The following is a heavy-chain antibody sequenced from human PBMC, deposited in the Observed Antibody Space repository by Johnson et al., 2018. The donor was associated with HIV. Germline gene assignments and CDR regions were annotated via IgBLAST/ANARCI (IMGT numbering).Heavy chain of an antibody. J-gene: IGHJ3*02. D-gene: IGHD1-26*01. Sequence: VQLVESGGGLVQPGGSLRLSCAASQFTFNNYWMNWVRQAPGKGLEWVANINQDGSETYYLDSLKGRFTISRDNAKNSLFLQMNSLRADDTALYYGARGRDASGEGGALDIWGQGTMVTVSS. CDR3: ARGRDASGEGGALDI. CDR2: INQDGSET. CDR1: QFTFNNYW. V-gene: IGHV3-7*05.